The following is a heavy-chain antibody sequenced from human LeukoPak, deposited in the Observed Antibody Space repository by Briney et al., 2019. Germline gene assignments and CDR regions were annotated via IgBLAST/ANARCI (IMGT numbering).Heavy chain of an antibody. CDR3: ARDASMILDY. Sequence: GSLRLSCAASGFTFSSYWMSWVRQAPGKGLEWIGSMNYSGSTYYNPSLKSRVIISVDTSKNQISLKVTSVTAADTAVYYCARDASMILDYWGQGILVTVSS. D-gene: IGHD3-16*01. CDR2: MNYSGST. CDR1: GFTFSSYW. J-gene: IGHJ4*02. V-gene: IGHV4-39*07.